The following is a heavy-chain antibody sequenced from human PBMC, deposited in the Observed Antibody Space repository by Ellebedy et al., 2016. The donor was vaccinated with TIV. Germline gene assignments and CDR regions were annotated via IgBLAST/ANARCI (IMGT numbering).Heavy chain of an antibody. CDR3: ARVDFHLHWGSYRRERYGMDV. Sequence: SETLSLXCTVSGGSISSGGYYWSWIRQHPGKGLEWIGYIYYSGSTYYNPSLKSRVTISVDTSKNQFSLKLSSVTAADTAVYYCARVDFHLHWGSYRRERYGMDVWGQGTTVTVSS. D-gene: IGHD3-16*02. V-gene: IGHV4-31*03. CDR2: IYYSGST. J-gene: IGHJ6*02. CDR1: GGSISSGGYY.